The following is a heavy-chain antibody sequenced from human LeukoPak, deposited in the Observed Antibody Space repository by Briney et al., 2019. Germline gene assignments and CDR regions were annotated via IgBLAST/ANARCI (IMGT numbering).Heavy chain of an antibody. CDR3: AKVGDYRAFDI. J-gene: IGHJ3*02. CDR2: ISDSGANT. CDR1: GFTFSTYA. V-gene: IGHV3-23*01. D-gene: IGHD4-17*01. Sequence: TGGSLRLSCAASGFTFSTYAMSWVRQAPGKGLEWVSTISDSGANTYYADSVRGRFTISRDNSKNTLYLQMNSLRAEDTAVYYCAKVGDYRAFDIWGQGTMVTVSS.